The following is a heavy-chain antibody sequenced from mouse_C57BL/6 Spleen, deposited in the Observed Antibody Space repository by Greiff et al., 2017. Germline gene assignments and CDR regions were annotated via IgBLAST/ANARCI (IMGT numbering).Heavy chain of an antibody. Sequence: EVKLVESGGGLVKPGGSLKLSCAASGFTFSDYGMHWVRQAPEKGLEWVAYISSGSSTIYYADTVKGRFPISRDNAKNTLFLQMTSLRSEDTAMYYCARRLHSAFDYWGQGTTLTVSS. CDR1: GFTFSDYG. CDR2: ISSGSSTI. J-gene: IGHJ2*01. CDR3: ARRLHSAFDY. V-gene: IGHV5-17*01. D-gene: IGHD1-2*01.